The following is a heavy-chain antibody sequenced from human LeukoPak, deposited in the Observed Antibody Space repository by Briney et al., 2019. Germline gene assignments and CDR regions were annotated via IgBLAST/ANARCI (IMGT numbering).Heavy chain of an antibody. CDR2: INPSGGST. V-gene: IGHV1-46*01. Sequence: GASVKVSCKASGYTFTSYYMHWVRQAPGQGLEWMGIINPSGGSTSYAQKFQGRVTMTTDTSTSTVYMEVRSLRSDDTAVYYCAREGLRSIAARRGTRDYMDVWGKGTTVIVSS. J-gene: IGHJ6*03. CDR1: GYTFTSYY. D-gene: IGHD6-6*01. CDR3: AREGLRSIAARRGTRDYMDV.